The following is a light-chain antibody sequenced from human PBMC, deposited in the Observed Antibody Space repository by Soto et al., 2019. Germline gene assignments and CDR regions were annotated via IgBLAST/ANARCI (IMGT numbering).Light chain of an antibody. J-gene: IGKJ1*01. Sequence: DVVMTQSPLSLPVTLGQPASISCRSSQSLVFSDGNTYLSWFQQRPGQSPRRLIYKVSDRDSGVPDRFSGSGSGTDFTLKITRVEAEDLGVYYCMQGTHWPPTFGQRTKVEI. CDR2: KVS. CDR1: QSLVFSDGNTY. CDR3: MQGTHWPPT. V-gene: IGKV2-30*01.